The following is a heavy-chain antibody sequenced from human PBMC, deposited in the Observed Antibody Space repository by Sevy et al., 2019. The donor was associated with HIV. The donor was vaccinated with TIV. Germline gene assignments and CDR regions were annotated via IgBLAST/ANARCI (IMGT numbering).Heavy chain of an antibody. CDR2: INTNTGNP. J-gene: IGHJ6*02. CDR1: GYTFTSYA. Sequence: ASVKVSCKASGYTFTSYAMNWVRQAPGQGLEWMGWINTNTGNPTDAQGFTGRFVFSLDTSVSTAYLQISSLKAEDTAVYYCARSERYDSSGYWYYYYYYGMDVWGQGTTVTVSS. CDR3: ARSERYDSSGYWYYYYYYGMDV. V-gene: IGHV7-4-1*02. D-gene: IGHD3-22*01.